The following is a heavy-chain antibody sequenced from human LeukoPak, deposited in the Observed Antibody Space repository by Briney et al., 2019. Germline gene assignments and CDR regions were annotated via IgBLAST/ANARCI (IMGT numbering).Heavy chain of an antibody. CDR1: GFTFSSYS. Sequence: GGSPRLSCAASGFTFSSYSMNWVRQAPGKGLEWVSSISSSSSYIYYADSVKGRFTISRDNAKNSLYLQMNSLRAEDTAVYYCARSSKAVAGTINLFDYWGQGTLVTVSS. CDR3: ARSSKAVAGTINLFDY. CDR2: ISSSSSYI. V-gene: IGHV3-21*01. J-gene: IGHJ4*02. D-gene: IGHD6-19*01.